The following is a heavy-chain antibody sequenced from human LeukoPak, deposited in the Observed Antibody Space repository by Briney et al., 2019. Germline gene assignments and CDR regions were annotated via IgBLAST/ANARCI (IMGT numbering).Heavy chain of an antibody. CDR3: ARGVYYYGSGSHGLPDY. J-gene: IGHJ4*02. CDR2: INTNTGNP. D-gene: IGHD3-10*01. Sequence: ASVKVSCKASGYTFTSYAMNWVRQAPGQGLEWVGWINTNTGNPTYAQGFTGRFVFSLDTSVCTTSLQISSLRVEATDVYYCARGVYYYGSGSHGLPDYWGQGTLVTVSS. V-gene: IGHV7-4-1*02. CDR1: GYTFTSYA.